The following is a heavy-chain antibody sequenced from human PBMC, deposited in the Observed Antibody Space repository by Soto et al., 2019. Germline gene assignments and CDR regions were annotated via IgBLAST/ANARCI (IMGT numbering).Heavy chain of an antibody. CDR2: INPNSGGT. Sequence: ASVKVSCKASGYTFTGYYMHWVRQAPGQGLEWMGWINPNSGGTNYAQKFQGRVTMTRDTSISTAYMELSRLRSDDTAVYYCARDVDYDFWSGYPDAFDIWGQGTMVTVS. D-gene: IGHD3-3*01. CDR3: ARDVDYDFWSGYPDAFDI. J-gene: IGHJ3*02. V-gene: IGHV1-2*02. CDR1: GYTFTGYY.